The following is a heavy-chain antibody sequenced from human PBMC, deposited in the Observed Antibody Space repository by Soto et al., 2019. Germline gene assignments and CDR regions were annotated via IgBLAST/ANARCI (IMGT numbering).Heavy chain of an antibody. V-gene: IGHV3-23*05. CDR3: AKGRDYSGTYAIDF. CDR2: INHSGITS. J-gene: IGHJ4*02. CDR1: GFTFSQFA. Sequence: GGSLRLSCEVTGFTFSQFAMSWFRQSPGGRLEWVSGINHSGITSIYADSVRGRFAISRDQSKNALYLQMDRLRVEDTAIYYCAKGRDYSGTYAIDFWGQGVPVTVSS. D-gene: IGHD3-10*01.